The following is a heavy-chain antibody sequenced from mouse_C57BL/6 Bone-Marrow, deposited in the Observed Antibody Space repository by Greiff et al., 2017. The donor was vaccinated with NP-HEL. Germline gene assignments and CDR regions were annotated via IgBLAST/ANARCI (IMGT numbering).Heavy chain of an antibody. V-gene: IGHV5-6*01. J-gene: IGHJ3*01. CDR1: GFTFSSYG. D-gene: IGHD4-1*02. CDR3: ARPQLCAY. CDR2: ISSGGSYT. Sequence: EVMLVESGGDLVKPGGSLKLSCAASGFTFSSYGMSWVRQTPDKRLEWVATISSGGSYTYYPDSVKGRFTISRDNAKNTLYLQMSSLKSEDTAMYYCARPQLCAYWGQGTLVTVSA.